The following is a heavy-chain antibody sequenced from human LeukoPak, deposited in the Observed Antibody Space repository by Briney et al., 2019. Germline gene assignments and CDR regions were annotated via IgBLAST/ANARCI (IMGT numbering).Heavy chain of an antibody. D-gene: IGHD3-22*01. CDR2: IYYSGST. Sequence: SETLSLTCTVSGGSISSSSYYWGWIRQPPGKGLEWIGSIYYSGSTYYNPSLKSRVTISVDTSKNQFSLKLSSVTAADTAVYYCARDGRNLIVVIWGQGTLVTVSS. J-gene: IGHJ4*02. CDR3: ARDGRNLIVVI. CDR1: GGSISSSSYY. V-gene: IGHV4-39*07.